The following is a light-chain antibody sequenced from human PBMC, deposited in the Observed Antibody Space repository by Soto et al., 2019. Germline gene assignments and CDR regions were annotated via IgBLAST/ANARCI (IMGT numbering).Light chain of an antibody. CDR3: AAWDDSLTYV. V-gene: IGLV1-44*01. Sequence: QSVLTQPPSASGPPGQGVTISVSGGASNIGINTVNWYQQLPGTAPKLLIYSNNQRPSGVPDRFSGSKSGTSASLAISGLQSEDEADYYCAAWDDSLTYVFGTGTKVTVL. CDR2: SNN. J-gene: IGLJ1*01. CDR1: ASNIGINT.